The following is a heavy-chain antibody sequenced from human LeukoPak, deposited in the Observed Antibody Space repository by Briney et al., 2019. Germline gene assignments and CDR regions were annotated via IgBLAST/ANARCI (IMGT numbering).Heavy chain of an antibody. CDR2: INRGGSEK. CDR1: GFIFGKHW. V-gene: IGHV3-7*01. J-gene: IGHJ3*02. D-gene: IGHD1-26*01. CDR3: ARRMGYYGAVYAFDI. Sequence: PGGSLGLSCEGSGFIFGKHWMTWDRQAPGKGLEWVADINRGGSEKLYVDSVKGRFTISRDHAKNSLSLQMNSLRAEDTAVYYCARRMGYYGAVYAFDIWGQGTMVTVSS.